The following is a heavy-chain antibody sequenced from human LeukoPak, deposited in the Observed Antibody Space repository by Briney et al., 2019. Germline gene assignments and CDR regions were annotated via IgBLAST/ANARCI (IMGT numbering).Heavy chain of an antibody. CDR2: IWYDGSNK. CDR3: ARDRYGDYDYYYYGMDV. CDR1: GFIFSSYG. J-gene: IGHJ6*02. V-gene: IGHV3-33*01. Sequence: GGSLRLSCAASGFIFSSYGMHWVRQAPGKGLEWVAVIWYDGSNKFYADSVKGRFTISRDNSKNTLYLQMNSLRAEDTAVYYCARDRYGDYDYYYYGMDVWGQGTTVTVSS. D-gene: IGHD4-17*01.